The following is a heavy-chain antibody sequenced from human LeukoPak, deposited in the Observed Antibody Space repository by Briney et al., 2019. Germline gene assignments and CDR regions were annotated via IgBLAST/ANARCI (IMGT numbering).Heavy chain of an antibody. D-gene: IGHD4-11*01. CDR2: INSDGRST. V-gene: IGHV3-74*01. J-gene: IGHJ4*02. Sequence: GGSLRLSCAGSGLTFSNYWMHWVRQAPGKGLVWVSRINSDGRSTSYADSVKGRFTISRDNAKNTLYLQVNSLRAEDTAVYYCARETPTGFDYWGQGTLVTVSS. CDR1: GLTFSNYW. CDR3: ARETPTGFDY.